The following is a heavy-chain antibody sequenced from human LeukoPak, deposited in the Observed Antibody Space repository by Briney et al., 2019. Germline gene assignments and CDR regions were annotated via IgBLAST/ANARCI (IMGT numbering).Heavy chain of an antibody. CDR3: AREGGPYRSFDY. V-gene: IGHV4-4*02. Sequence: PSETLSLTCGVSGGSITNTNYWTWVRQPPGKGLEWIGEVNLQGSTNYNPSLMGRVAISVDTSENHISLQLVSVTAADTAVYYCAREGGPYRSFDYSGQGTLVTVSS. CDR1: GGSITNTNY. CDR2: VNLQGST. J-gene: IGHJ4*02.